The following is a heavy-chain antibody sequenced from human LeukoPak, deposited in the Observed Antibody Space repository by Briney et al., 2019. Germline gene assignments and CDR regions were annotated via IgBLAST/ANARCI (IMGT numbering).Heavy chain of an antibody. J-gene: IGHJ4*02. CDR3: AREPSGYSGYDAVDY. V-gene: IGHV3-21*01. CDR2: ISSSSSYI. Sequence: GGSLRLSCAASGFTFSSYSMNWVRQAPGKGLEWVSSISSSSSYIYYADSVKGRFTISRDNAKSSLYLQMNSLRAEDTAVYYCAREPSGYSGYDAVDYWGQGTLVTVSS. D-gene: IGHD5-12*01. CDR1: GFTFSSYS.